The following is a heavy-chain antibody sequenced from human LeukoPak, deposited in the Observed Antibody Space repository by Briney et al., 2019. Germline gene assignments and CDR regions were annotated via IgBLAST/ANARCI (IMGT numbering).Heavy chain of an antibody. D-gene: IGHD3-3*01. CDR1: GGSISSGDYY. Sequence: PSQTLSLSCTVSGGSISSGDYYWSWIRQPPGKGLEWIGYIYYSGSTYYNPSLKSRVTISVDTSENQFSLKLSSVTAADTAVYYCARGGGRITIFGVVITSGFDYWGQGTLVTVSS. J-gene: IGHJ4*02. CDR2: IYYSGST. CDR3: ARGGGRITIFGVVITSGFDY. V-gene: IGHV4-30-4*08.